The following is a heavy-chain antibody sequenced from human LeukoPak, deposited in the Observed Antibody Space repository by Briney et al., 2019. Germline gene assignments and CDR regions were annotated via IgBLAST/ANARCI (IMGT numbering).Heavy chain of an antibody. V-gene: IGHV4-59*12. J-gene: IGHJ6*03. D-gene: IGHD3-3*01. CDR3: ARVNITYYDFWSGYLYYYYYYYMDV. CDR1: GGSISSYQ. Sequence: SETLSLTCTVSGGSISSYQWSWIRQPPGKGLEWIGNIYYSGSANYNPSLKSRVIISVDTSKNQFSLKLSSVTAADTAVYYCARVNITYYDFWSGYLYYYYYYYMDVWGKGTTVTVSS. CDR2: IYYSGSA.